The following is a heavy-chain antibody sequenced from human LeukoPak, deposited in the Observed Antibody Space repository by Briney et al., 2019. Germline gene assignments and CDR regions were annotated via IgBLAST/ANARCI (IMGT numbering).Heavy chain of an antibody. CDR1: GGTFSSYA. V-gene: IGHV1-69*05. CDR2: IIPIFGTA. J-gene: IGHJ4*02. CDR3: ARDRYGDYHARFDY. Sequence: SVKVSCKASGGTFSSYAISWVRQAPGQGLEWMGGIIPIFGTANHAQKFQGRVTITRDTSASTAYMELSSLRSEDTAVYYCARDRYGDYHARFDYWGQGTLVTVSS. D-gene: IGHD4-17*01.